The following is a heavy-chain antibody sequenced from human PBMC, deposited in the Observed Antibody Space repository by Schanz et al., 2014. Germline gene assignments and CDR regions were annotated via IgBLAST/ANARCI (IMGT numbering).Heavy chain of an antibody. CDR1: GYTFTSYD. Sequence: QVQLVQSGAEVKKPGASVKVSCKASGYTFTSYDINWVRQAPGQGPELMGWISAFDDKTDYAQNFQGRLIMTTDTSTTTVYMELRGLRSDDTAVYYCARETTIITGGAFDVWGQGTMVTVSS. D-gene: IGHD3-9*01. V-gene: IGHV1-18*01. CDR2: ISAFDDKT. CDR3: ARETTIITGGAFDV. J-gene: IGHJ3*01.